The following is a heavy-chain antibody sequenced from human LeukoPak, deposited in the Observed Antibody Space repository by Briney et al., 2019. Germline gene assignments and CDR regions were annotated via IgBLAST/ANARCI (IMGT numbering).Heavy chain of an antibody. J-gene: IGHJ4*02. CDR2: IRYDGSNK. Sequence: GGSLRLSXAASGSTFSSYGMHWVRQAPGKGLEWVAFIRYDGSNKYYADSVKGRFTISRDNSKNTLYLQMNSLRAEDTAVYYCAKDPDIVVMEYYFDYWGQGTLVTVSS. D-gene: IGHD2-8*01. CDR1: GSTFSSYG. V-gene: IGHV3-30*02. CDR3: AKDPDIVVMEYYFDY.